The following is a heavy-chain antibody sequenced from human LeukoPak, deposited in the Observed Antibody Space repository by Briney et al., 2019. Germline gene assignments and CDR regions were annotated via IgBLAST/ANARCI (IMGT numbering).Heavy chain of an antibody. Sequence: GGSLRLSCPASGFTFSDYSMSSVRQAPGKGLEWVSSISSSSDYIYYADSVKGRFTIARDNARTLLYLKMNSLKPEDTAGYYCARGRGVSNCKGIVVWGQGATVSVSS. D-gene: IGHD1-1*01. CDR3: ARGRGVSNCKGIVV. J-gene: IGHJ6*02. CDR2: ISSSSDYI. CDR1: GFTFSDYS. V-gene: IGHV3-21*01.